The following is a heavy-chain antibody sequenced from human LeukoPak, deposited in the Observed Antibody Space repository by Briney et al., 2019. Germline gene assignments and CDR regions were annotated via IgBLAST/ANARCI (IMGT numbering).Heavy chain of an antibody. CDR2: ISGSGGSA. CDR3: AKAVPYYDFWSGYQYYFDY. V-gene: IGHV3-23*01. CDR1: GFTFSSYA. Sequence: PGGSLRLSCAASGFTFSSYAMSWVRQAPGKGLEWVSAISGSGGSAYYADSVKGRFTISRDNSKNTLYLQMNSLRAEDTAVYYYAKAVPYYDFWSGYQYYFDYWGQGTLVTVSS. J-gene: IGHJ4*02. D-gene: IGHD3-3*01.